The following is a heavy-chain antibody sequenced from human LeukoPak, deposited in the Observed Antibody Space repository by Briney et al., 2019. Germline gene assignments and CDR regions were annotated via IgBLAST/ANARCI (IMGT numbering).Heavy chain of an antibody. D-gene: IGHD3-22*01. V-gene: IGHV4-59*01. CDR3: ARVGHATSGYFPFDY. Sequence: SETLSLTCTVSGDSISSYYWSWIRQPPGKGLEWIGYIYYSGSTNYNPSLKSRATISVETSKNQFSLKLSSVTAADTAVYYCARVGHATSGYFPFDYWGQGTLVTVSS. J-gene: IGHJ4*02. CDR2: IYYSGST. CDR1: GDSISSYY.